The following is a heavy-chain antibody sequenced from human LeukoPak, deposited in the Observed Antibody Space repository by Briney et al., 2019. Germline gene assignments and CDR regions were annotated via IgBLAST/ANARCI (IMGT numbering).Heavy chain of an antibody. Sequence: SVTLSLTCAVYGVSFSGFYWSRLPPPPGKGLEGFGEINPSGSTYYNPSLKSRVSISVDTSKNQFSLKLSSVTAADTAVYYCARFESARRLSQRIVVPYWGQGTLVTVSS. CDR2: INPSGST. V-gene: IGHV4-34*01. CDR3: ARFESARRLSQRIVVPY. J-gene: IGHJ4*02. CDR1: GVSFSGFY. D-gene: IGHD3-22*01.